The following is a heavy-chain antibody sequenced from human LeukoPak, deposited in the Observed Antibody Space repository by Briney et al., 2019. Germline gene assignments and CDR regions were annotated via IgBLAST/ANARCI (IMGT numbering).Heavy chain of an antibody. Sequence: PSETLSLTCTVSGGSIGSYYWSWVRQPAGKGLEWIGRSYTTGRTIYNPSLKSRVTMSLDTSTNQLSLNLSSVTAADTAVYYCARSGGSGFQLDSWGQGTLVTVSS. D-gene: IGHD1-26*01. CDR1: GGSIGSYY. CDR3: ARSGGSGFQLDS. J-gene: IGHJ4*02. CDR2: SYTTGRT. V-gene: IGHV4-4*07.